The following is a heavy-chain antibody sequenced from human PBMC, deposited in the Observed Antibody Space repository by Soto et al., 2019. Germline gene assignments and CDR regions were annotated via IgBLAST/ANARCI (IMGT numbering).Heavy chain of an antibody. CDR2: IWYDGSNK. V-gene: IGHV3-33*01. CDR3: ARVMSPPRGYGDYPLDY. D-gene: IGHD4-17*01. Sequence: VQLVESGGGVVQPGRSLRLSCAASGFTFSSYGMHWVRQAPGKGLEWVAVIWYDGSNKYYADSVKGRFTISRDNSKNTLYLKMNSLRAEDTAVYYCARVMSPPRGYGDYPLDYWGQGTLVTVSS. CDR1: GFTFSSYG. J-gene: IGHJ4*02.